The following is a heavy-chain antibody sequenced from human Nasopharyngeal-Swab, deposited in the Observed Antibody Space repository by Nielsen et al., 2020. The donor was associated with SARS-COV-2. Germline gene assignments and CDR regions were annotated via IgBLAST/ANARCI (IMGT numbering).Heavy chain of an antibody. Sequence: GESLKISCAASGFTFSSYWMSWVRQVPGKGLEWVANIKQDGSEKYYVDSVKGRFTISRDNAKNSLYLQMNSLRAEDTAVYYCARDAGHIVLMVYALHDYYYMDVWGKGTTVTVSS. J-gene: IGHJ6*03. D-gene: IGHD2-8*01. CDR2: IKQDGSEK. CDR1: GFTFSSYW. CDR3: ARDAGHIVLMVYALHDYYYMDV. V-gene: IGHV3-7*01.